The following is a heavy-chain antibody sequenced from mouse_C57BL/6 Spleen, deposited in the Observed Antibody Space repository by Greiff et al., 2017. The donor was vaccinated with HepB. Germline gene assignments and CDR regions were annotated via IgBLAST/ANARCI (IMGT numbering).Heavy chain of an antibody. CDR3: TSEGSGFDAMDY. Sequence: EVMLVESGEGLVKPGGSLKLSCAASGFTFSSYAMSWVRQTPEKRLEWVAYISSGGDYIYYADTVKGRFTISRDNARNTLYLQMSSLKSEDTAMYYCTSEGSGFDAMDYWGQGTSVTVSS. D-gene: IGHD3-2*02. CDR2: ISSGGDYI. V-gene: IGHV5-9-1*02. J-gene: IGHJ4*01. CDR1: GFTFSSYA.